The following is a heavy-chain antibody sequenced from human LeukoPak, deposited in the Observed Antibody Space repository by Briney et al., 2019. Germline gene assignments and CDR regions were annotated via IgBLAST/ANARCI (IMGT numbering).Heavy chain of an antibody. D-gene: IGHD2-15*01. Sequence: GGALRLSCAASGFTFSSHAMSWVRQAPGEGLEWVSGISASGGSTYYADSVKGRFTISRDNSKNTLYLQMNSLRAEDTAVYYCAKEGCSGGSCYPDYWGQGTLVTVSS. CDR1: GFTFSSHA. CDR3: AKEGCSGGSCYPDY. V-gene: IGHV3-23*01. CDR2: ISASGGST. J-gene: IGHJ4*02.